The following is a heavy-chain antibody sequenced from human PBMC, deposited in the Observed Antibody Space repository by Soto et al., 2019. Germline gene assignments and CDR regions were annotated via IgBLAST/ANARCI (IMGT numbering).Heavy chain of an antibody. Sequence: GGSLSLSCTASGFTFGDYAMSWFRQAPGKGLEWVGFIRSKAYGGTTEYAASGKGRFTISRDDSKSIAYLQMNSLKTEDTAVYYCTASHYIVVVPAAGTFDPWGQGTLVTVSS. CDR3: TASHYIVVVPAAGTFDP. CDR1: GFTFGDYA. J-gene: IGHJ5*02. V-gene: IGHV3-49*03. CDR2: IRSKAYGGTT. D-gene: IGHD2-2*01.